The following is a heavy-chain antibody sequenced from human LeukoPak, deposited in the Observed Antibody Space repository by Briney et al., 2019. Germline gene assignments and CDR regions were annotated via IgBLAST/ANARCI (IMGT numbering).Heavy chain of an antibody. CDR3: ARDQWFGELYWFDP. Sequence: SETLSLTCTVSGGSISSSSYYWGWIRQPPGKGLEWIGNIHYSGSTYYNPSLKSRVTISVDTSKNQFSLKLSSVTAADTAVYYCARDQWFGELYWFDPWGQGTLVTVSS. CDR1: GGSISSSSYY. D-gene: IGHD3-10*01. V-gene: IGHV4-39*07. CDR2: IHYSGST. J-gene: IGHJ5*02.